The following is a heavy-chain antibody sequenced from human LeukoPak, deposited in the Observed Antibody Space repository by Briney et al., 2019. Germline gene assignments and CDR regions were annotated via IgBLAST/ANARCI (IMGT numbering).Heavy chain of an antibody. CDR1: GSHLSGYW. Sequence: GGSLRSSFPASGSHLSGYWLPRVRQAPGKGLVWVSRINSDGSSTSYADSVKGRFTISRDNAKNTLYLQMNSLRAEDTAVYYCVRDGMDYYVGSFVYRGQGTLVTVSS. J-gene: IGHJ4*02. CDR3: VRDGMDYYVGSFVY. V-gene: IGHV3-74*01. CDR2: INSDGSST. D-gene: IGHD3-10*02.